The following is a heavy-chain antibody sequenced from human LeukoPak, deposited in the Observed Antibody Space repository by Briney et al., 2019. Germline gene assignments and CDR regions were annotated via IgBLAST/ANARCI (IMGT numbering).Heavy chain of an antibody. Sequence: GGSLRLSCAASGFTFSDYYMSWIRQAPGKGLEWVSYISSSGSTIYYADSVKGRFTISRDNAKNSLYLQMNSLRAEDTAVYYCAKDYRIGFGSDGGFDYWGQGTLVTVSS. CDR2: ISSSGSTI. CDR1: GFTFSDYY. CDR3: AKDYRIGFGSDGGFDY. J-gene: IGHJ4*02. D-gene: IGHD3-10*01. V-gene: IGHV3-11*01.